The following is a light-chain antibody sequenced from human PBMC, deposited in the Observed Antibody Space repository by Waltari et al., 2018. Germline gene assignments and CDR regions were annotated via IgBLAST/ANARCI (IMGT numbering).Light chain of an antibody. V-gene: IGKV1-33*01. CDR1: QDISYY. J-gene: IGKJ4*01. Sequence: DIQMTQSPSSLSASVGDRVTITCQASQDISYYLNWYQQKPGKAPKLLNYDPSNLETGVPSRFSGSGSGTDFTFTISSLQPEDIATYYCQQFHSYPVTLGGGTKVEIK. CDR2: DPS. CDR3: QQFHSYPVT.